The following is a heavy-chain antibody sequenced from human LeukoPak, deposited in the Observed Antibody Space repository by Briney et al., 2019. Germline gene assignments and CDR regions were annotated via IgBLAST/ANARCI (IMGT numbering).Heavy chain of an antibody. Sequence: GESLKISCKGSGYSFTSYWVGWVRQMPGKGLEWMGIIYPGDSDTRYSPPFQGQVTISVDKSISTAYLQWSSLKASDTAMYYCARVEEQWLRSFAFDIWGQGTMVTVSS. D-gene: IGHD6-19*01. V-gene: IGHV5-51*01. J-gene: IGHJ3*02. CDR1: GYSFTSYW. CDR3: ARVEEQWLRSFAFDI. CDR2: IYPGDSDT.